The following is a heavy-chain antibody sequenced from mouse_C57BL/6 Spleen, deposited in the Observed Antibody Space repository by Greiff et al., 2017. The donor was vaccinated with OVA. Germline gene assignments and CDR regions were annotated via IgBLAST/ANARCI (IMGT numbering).Heavy chain of an antibody. V-gene: IGHV5-6*01. CDR3: ARQRDGYDGVYFDY. CDR2: ISSGGSYT. J-gene: IGHJ2*01. Sequence: EVQGVESGGDLVKPGGSLKLSCAASGFTFSSYGMSWVRQTPDKRLEWVATISSGGSYTYYPDSVKGRFTISRDNAKNTLYLQMSSLKSEDTAMYYCARQRDGYDGVYFDYWGQGTTLTVSS. CDR1: GFTFSSYG. D-gene: IGHD2-2*01.